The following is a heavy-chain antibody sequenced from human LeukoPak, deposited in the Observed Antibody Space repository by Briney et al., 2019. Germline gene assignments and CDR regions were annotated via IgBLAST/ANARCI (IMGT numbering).Heavy chain of an antibody. CDR2: IIPILGIA. J-gene: IGHJ4*02. CDR3: ARLIAAEEGDY. Sequence: GASVKVSCKDSGGTFSSYAISWVRQAPGQGLEWMGRIIPILGIANYAQKFQGRVTITADESTSTAYMELSSLRSEDTAVYYCARLIAAEEGDYWGQGTLVTVSS. V-gene: IGHV1-69*04. CDR1: GGTFSSYA. D-gene: IGHD6-13*01.